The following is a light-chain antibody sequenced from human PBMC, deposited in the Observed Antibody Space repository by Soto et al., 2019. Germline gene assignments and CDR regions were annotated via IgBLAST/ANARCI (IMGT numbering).Light chain of an antibody. J-gene: IGLJ3*02. CDR2: EVT. V-gene: IGLV2-8*01. CDR1: SSDVGAYNY. Sequence: QSALTQPPSASGSPGQSVTISCTGTSSDVGAYNYVSWYQQHAGKAPQIVIYEVTKRPSGVPDRFSGSKSANTASLTVSGLQAEDEADYYCSSFASSNTWVFGGGTKLTVL. CDR3: SSFASSNTWV.